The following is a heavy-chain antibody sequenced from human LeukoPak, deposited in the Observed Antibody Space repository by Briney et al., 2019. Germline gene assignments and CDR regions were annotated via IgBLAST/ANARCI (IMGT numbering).Heavy chain of an antibody. Sequence: SETLSLTCTVSGGSISSGGYYWSWIRQHPGKGLEWIGYIYYSGSTYYNPSLKSRVTISVDTSKNQFPLKLSSVTAADTAVYYCARDMGSGSYGGVDYGMDVWGKGTTVTVSS. D-gene: IGHD3-10*01. V-gene: IGHV4-31*03. CDR2: IYYSGST. CDR3: ARDMGSGSYGGVDYGMDV. J-gene: IGHJ6*04. CDR1: GGSISSGGYY.